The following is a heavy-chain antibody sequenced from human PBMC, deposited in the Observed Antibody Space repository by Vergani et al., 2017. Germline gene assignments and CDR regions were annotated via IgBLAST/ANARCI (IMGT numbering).Heavy chain of an antibody. V-gene: IGHV1-18*01. J-gene: IGHJ4*02. CDR1: GYTFTSYG. Sequence: QVQLVQSGAEVKKPGASVKVSCKASGYTFTSYGISWVRQAPGQGLEWMGWISAYNGNTNYAQKLQGRVTMTTDTPTSTAYMELRSRRSDDTAVYYCARDVIGPGTHPLLYYWGQGTLVTVSS. CDR2: ISAYNGNT. D-gene: IGHD2-21*02. CDR3: ARDVIGPGTHPLLYY.